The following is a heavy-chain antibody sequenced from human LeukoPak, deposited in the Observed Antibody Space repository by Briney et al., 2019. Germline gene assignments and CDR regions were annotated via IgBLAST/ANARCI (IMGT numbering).Heavy chain of an antibody. CDR1: GYTFTGYY. CDR3: ARASRRLLLNLFDY. D-gene: IGHD3-22*01. V-gene: IGHV1-2*02. J-gene: IGHJ4*02. Sequence: ASVKVSCKASGYTFTGYYMHWVRQAPGQGLEWMGWINPNSGGTNYAQKFQGRVTMTRDTSISTAYMELSRLRSDDTAVYYSARASRRLLLNLFDYWGQGTLVTVSS. CDR2: INPNSGGT.